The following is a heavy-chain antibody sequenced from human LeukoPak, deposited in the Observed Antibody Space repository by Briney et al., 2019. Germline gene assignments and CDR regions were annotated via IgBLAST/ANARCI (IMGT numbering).Heavy chain of an antibody. Sequence: PSETLSLTCTVSGGSISSYYWSWIRQPAGKGLEWIGRVYTCGSTNYNPSLKSRVTMSVDTSKNQFSLKLSSVTAADTAVYYCAKKVYAHSAFDYWGQGTLVTVSS. CDR1: GGSISSYY. D-gene: IGHD3-16*01. CDR2: VYTCGST. V-gene: IGHV4-4*07. J-gene: IGHJ4*02. CDR3: AKKVYAHSAFDY.